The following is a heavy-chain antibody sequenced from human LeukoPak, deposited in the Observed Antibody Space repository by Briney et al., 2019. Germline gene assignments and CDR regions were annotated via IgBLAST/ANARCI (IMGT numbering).Heavy chain of an antibody. CDR3: ARVLRYFDWPTGKNWFDP. Sequence: ASVKVSCKASGYTFSAFYMHWVRQAPGQGPEWMGWINPDSGGTNYAQKFQGRVTMTRDTSISTAYMELSRLRSDDTAVYYCARVLRYFDWPTGKNWFDPWGQGTLVTVSS. D-gene: IGHD3-9*01. J-gene: IGHJ5*02. CDR2: INPDSGGT. CDR1: GYTFSAFY. V-gene: IGHV1-2*02.